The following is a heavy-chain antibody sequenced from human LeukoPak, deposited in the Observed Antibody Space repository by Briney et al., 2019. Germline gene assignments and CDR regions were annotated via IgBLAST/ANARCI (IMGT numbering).Heavy chain of an antibody. CDR1: GDSSSSRTYY. V-gene: IGHV4-61*02. D-gene: IGHD3-22*01. Sequence: SETLSLTCSVSGDSSSSRTYYWSWIRQPAGKGLEWIGRVYTSGSTNYNPSLKSRASISLDTSTHEFSLNLSSVTAADTAVYYCARDYYDSSGPYYYYMDVWGKGTTVTVSS. CDR2: VYTSGST. J-gene: IGHJ6*03. CDR3: ARDYYDSSGPYYYYMDV.